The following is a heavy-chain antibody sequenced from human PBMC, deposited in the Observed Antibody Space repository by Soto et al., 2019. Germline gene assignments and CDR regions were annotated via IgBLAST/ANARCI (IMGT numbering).Heavy chain of an antibody. D-gene: IGHD5-18*01. CDR3: ARDSDTAVLNHYYYGMDV. V-gene: IGHV4-30-4*01. CDR1: GGSVSSGDYY. J-gene: IGHJ6*02. CDR2: IYHRGNT. Sequence: SETLSLTCTVSGGSVSSGDYYWSWIRQPPGKGLEWIGYIYHRGNTFYNPSLKSQISISVDTSKNQFSLKLRSVTAADTAVYYCARDSDTAVLNHYYYGMDVWGRGTTVTVSS.